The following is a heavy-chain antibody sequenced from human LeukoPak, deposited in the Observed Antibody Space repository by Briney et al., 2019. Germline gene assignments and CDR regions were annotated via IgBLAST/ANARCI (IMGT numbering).Heavy chain of an antibody. Sequence: GGSLRLSCAASGFTFNSYWMHRVRQAPGKGLVWVSRIDEDGKTIDYADSVKGRLTISRVNAKDTLYLQMSSLRDEDTAVYYCVSDLCGGDDQWGRGTLVTVSS. J-gene: IGHJ5*02. D-gene: IGHD3-3*01. V-gene: IGHV3-74*01. CDR2: IDEDGKTI. CDR1: GFTFNSYW. CDR3: VSDLCGGDDQ.